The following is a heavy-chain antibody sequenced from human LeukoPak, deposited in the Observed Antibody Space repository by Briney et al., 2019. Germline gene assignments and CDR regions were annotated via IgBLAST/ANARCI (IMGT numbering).Heavy chain of an antibody. CDR3: ARDPPRTAVAGNHSDY. Sequence: ASVKVSCKASGYTFTGYYMHWVRQAPGQGLEWMGWINPNSGGTNYAQKFQGRVTMTRDTSISTAYMELSRLRSDDTAVYYCARDPPRTAVAGNHSDYWGQGTLVTVSS. J-gene: IGHJ4*02. CDR1: GYTFTGYY. D-gene: IGHD6-19*01. CDR2: INPNSGGT. V-gene: IGHV1-2*02.